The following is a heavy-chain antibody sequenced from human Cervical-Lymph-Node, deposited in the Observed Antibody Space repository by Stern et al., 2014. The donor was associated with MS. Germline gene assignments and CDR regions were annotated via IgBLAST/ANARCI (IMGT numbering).Heavy chain of an antibody. CDR2: ILPIIGTA. D-gene: IGHD3-10*01. CDR1: GGTFSSSD. J-gene: IGHJ4*02. V-gene: IGHV1-69*01. CDR3: ALGGFGHYFEY. Sequence: VQLVQSGAEVQKPGSSVKVSCTVSGGTFSSSDISWVRQAPGQGLEWMGGILPIIGTANYAQKYQGRVTITADESTSTAYMELSSLRSEDTAIYYCALGGFGHYFEYWGQGTLVTVSS.